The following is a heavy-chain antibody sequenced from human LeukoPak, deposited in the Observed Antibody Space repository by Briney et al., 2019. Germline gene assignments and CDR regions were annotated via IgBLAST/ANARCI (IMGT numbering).Heavy chain of an antibody. CDR2: INHDGSET. Sequence: GGTLRLSCAASGFTFSSCGMTWVRQAPGKGLEWVANINHDGSETHYVDSVKGRFTISRDNAKNSVYLQLNSLSAEDTAVYYCARHDGDGWYCVHYWGRGTVVTVS. V-gene: IGHV3-7*01. CDR3: ARHDGDGWYCVHY. J-gene: IGHJ4*02. CDR1: GFTFSSCG. D-gene: IGHD6-19*01.